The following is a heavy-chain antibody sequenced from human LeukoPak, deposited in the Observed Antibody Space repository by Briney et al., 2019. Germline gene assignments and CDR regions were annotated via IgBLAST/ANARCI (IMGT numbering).Heavy chain of an antibody. V-gene: IGHV3-53*01. J-gene: IGHJ4*02. CDR1: EFTFSNYW. D-gene: IGHD6-6*01. CDR3: ARSLRRAYYFDY. CDR2: IYSGGST. Sequence: GGSLRLSCAASEFTFSNYWMSWVRQAPGKGLEWVSVIYSGGSTYYADSVKGRFTISRDNSKNTLYLQMNSLRAEDTAVYYCARSLRRAYYFDYWGQGTLVTVSS.